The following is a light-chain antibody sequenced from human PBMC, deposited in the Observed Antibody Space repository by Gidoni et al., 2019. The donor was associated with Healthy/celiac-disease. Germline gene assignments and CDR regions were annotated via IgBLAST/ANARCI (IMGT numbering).Light chain of an antibody. CDR1: QSNSSY. J-gene: IGKJ2*01. CDR3: QQLNSYSFT. Sequence: DSQLPQSPSFLSASVGDRVTITCRASQSNSSYLAWYQQKPGKAPKPLIYAASTLQSGVPSRFSGSGSGTDFTLTISSLQPEDFATYYCQQLNSYSFTFGPXTKLEIK. CDR2: AAS. V-gene: IGKV1-9*01.